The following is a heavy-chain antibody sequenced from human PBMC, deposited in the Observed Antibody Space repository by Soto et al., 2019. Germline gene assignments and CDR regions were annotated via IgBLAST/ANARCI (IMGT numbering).Heavy chain of an antibody. Sequence: SVKVSCKASGGTFSSYAISWVRQAPGQGLEWMGGIIPIFGTANYAQKFQGRVTITADKPTSTAYMELSSLRSEDTAVYYCARVPVVVVPAAIRGFYYYGMDVWGQGTTVTVSS. CDR3: ARVPVVVVPAAIRGFYYYGMDV. J-gene: IGHJ6*02. V-gene: IGHV1-69*06. CDR1: GGTFSSYA. CDR2: IIPIFGTA. D-gene: IGHD2-2*02.